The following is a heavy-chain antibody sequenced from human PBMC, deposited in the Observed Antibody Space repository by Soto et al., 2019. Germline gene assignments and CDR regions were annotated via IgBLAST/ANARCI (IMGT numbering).Heavy chain of an antibody. J-gene: IGHJ5*02. Sequence: QVQLQQWGAGLLKPSETLSLTCAVYGGSFSGYYWRWIRQPPGKGLEWMGEINNSGSTNYNPSLKSRVTIAVDTSKNQFSLKLSSVTAADTAVYYCARGKRTRGYSGYDSNWFDPWGQGTLVTVSS. V-gene: IGHV4-34*01. CDR3: ARGKRTRGYSGYDSNWFDP. CDR1: GGSFSGYY. D-gene: IGHD5-12*01. CDR2: INNSGST.